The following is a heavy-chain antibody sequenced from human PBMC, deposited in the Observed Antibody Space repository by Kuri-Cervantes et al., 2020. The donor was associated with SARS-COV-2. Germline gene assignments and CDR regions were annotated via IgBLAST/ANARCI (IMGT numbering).Heavy chain of an antibody. D-gene: IGHD3-22*01. J-gene: IGHJ5*02. V-gene: IGHV3-73*01. Sequence: ETLSLTCAASGFTFSGSAMHWVRQASGKGLEWVGRIRSKANSYATAYAASVKGRFTISRDNSKNTLYLQMNSLRAEDTAVYCCAKDPYYYDSSGYYYVDWFDPWGQGTLVTVSS. CDR2: IRSKANSYAT. CDR3: AKDPYYYDSSGYYYVDWFDP. CDR1: GFTFSGSA.